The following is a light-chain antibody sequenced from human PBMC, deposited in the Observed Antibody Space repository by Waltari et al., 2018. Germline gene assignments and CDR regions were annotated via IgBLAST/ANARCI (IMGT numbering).Light chain of an antibody. CDR3: QQGNSYPRT. J-gene: IGKJ1*01. CDR1: QGISSY. V-gene: IGKV1-13*02. Sequence: IQMSQSPSSLSASVGDRVTITCRASQGISSYLNWYQQKPGKAPKLLIYYANSLASGVPSRFSGSGSGTEFTLTISSLQPEDFATYYCQQGNSYPRTFGQGT. CDR2: YAN.